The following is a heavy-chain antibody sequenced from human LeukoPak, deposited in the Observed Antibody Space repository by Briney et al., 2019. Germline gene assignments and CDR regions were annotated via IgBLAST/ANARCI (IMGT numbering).Heavy chain of an antibody. D-gene: IGHD6-19*01. Sequence: GGSLRLSCTASGFTFGDYAMSWVRQAPGKGLERVGLIRSKAYGGTTEYAASVKGRVTISRDDAKSIAYLQMNSLKTEDTAVYYCTRDLGIAVDGISYYYYYLYVWGKGTTVTISS. CDR3: TRDLGIAVDGISYYYYYLYV. V-gene: IGHV3-49*04. CDR1: GFTFGDYA. J-gene: IGHJ6*03. CDR2: IRSKAYGGTT.